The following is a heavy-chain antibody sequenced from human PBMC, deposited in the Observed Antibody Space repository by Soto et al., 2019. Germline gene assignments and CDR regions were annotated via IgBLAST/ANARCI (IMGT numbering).Heavy chain of an antibody. CDR1: GFTFDDYA. D-gene: IGHD4-17*01. Sequence: GGSLRLSCAASGFTFDDYAMHWVRQAPGKGLELVSGISWNSGSIGYADSVKGRFTISRDNAKNSLYLQMNSLRAEDTALYYCAKDIERVTTEYYYYYYGMDVWGQGTTVTVSS. J-gene: IGHJ6*02. V-gene: IGHV3-9*01. CDR3: AKDIERVTTEYYYYYYGMDV. CDR2: ISWNSGSI.